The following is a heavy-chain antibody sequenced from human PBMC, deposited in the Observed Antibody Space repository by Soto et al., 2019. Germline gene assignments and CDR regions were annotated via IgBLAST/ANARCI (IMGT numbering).Heavy chain of an antibody. CDR3: AKEAVAGDYYYYGMDV. V-gene: IGHV3-23*01. J-gene: IGHJ6*02. CDR1: GFTFSSYA. D-gene: IGHD6-19*01. Sequence: EVQLLESGGGLVQPGGSLRLSCAASGFTFSSYAMSWVRQAPGKGLEWVSAISGSGGSTYYADSVKGRFTISRDNSKNTLYLQMNSLRAEDTAVYYCAKEAVAGDYYYYGMDVWGQVTTVTVSS. CDR2: ISGSGGST.